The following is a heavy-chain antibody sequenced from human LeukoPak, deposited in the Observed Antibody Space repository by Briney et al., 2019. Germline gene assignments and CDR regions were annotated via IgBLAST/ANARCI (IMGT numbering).Heavy chain of an antibody. CDR2: ISGSGGST. J-gene: IGHJ4*02. CDR3: AKDPTYYYDSSGYPPDY. CDR1: GFTFSNYA. D-gene: IGHD3-22*01. V-gene: IGHV3-23*01. Sequence: GGSLRLSCAASGFTFSNYAMSWVRQAPGKGLEWVSAISGSGGSTYYADSVKGRFTISRDNSKNTLYLQMSSLRAEDTAVYYCAKDPTYYYDSSGYPPDYWGQGTLVTVSS.